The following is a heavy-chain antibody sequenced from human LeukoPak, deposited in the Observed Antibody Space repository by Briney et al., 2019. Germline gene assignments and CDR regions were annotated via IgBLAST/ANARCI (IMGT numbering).Heavy chain of an antibody. D-gene: IGHD3-10*02. CDR3: ARGVPGF. CDR1: GGSFTDYH. CDR2: ISHIGTT. J-gene: IGHJ4*02. Sequence: SETLSLTCAVYGGSFTDYHWSWVRRPPGKRLEWIGQISHIGTTKYNPSLNSRVTMSVDTSKKQFSLKLTSVTAADTAIYYCARGVPGFWGQGTLVTVSS. V-gene: IGHV4-34*01.